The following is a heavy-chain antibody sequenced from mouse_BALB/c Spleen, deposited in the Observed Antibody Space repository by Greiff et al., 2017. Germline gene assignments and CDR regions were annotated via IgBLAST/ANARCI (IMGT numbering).Heavy chain of an antibody. CDR1: GFTFSSYT. J-gene: IGHJ2*01. V-gene: IGHV5-6-4*01. Sequence: EVKLVESGGGLVKPGGSLKLSCAASGFTFSSYTMSWVRQTPEKRLEWVATISSGGSYTYYPDSVKGRFTISRDNAKNTLYLQMSSLKSEDTAMYYCTSMITTSGYFDYWGQGTTLTVSS. D-gene: IGHD2-4*01. CDR3: TSMITTSGYFDY. CDR2: ISSGGSYT.